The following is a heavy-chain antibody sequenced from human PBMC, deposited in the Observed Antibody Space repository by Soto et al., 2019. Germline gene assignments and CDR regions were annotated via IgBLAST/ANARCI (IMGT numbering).Heavy chain of an antibody. D-gene: IGHD2-21*02. V-gene: IGHV4-4*02. CDR3: ASATIVVVTAIDAFDI. CDR1: GGSISSSNW. CDR2: IYHSGST. Sequence: SETLSLTCAVSGGSISSSNWWSWVRQPPGKGLEWIGEIYHSGSTNYNPSLKSRVTISVDKSKNQFSLKLSSVTAADTAVYYCASATIVVVTAIDAFDIWGQGTVVTV. J-gene: IGHJ3*02.